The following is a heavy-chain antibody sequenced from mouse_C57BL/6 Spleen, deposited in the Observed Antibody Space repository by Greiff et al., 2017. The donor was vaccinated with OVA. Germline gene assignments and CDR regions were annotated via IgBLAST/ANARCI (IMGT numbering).Heavy chain of an antibody. CDR1: GFTFSSYT. V-gene: IGHV5-9*01. CDR3: ARPLLRYYYFDY. CDR2: ISGGGGNT. Sequence: VQLKESGGGLVKPGGSLKLSCAASGFTFSSYTMSWVRQTPEKRLEWVATISGGGGNTYYPDSVKGRFTISRDNAKNTLYLQMSSLRSEDTALYYCARPLLRYYYFDYWGQGTTLTVSS. J-gene: IGHJ2*01. D-gene: IGHD1-1*01.